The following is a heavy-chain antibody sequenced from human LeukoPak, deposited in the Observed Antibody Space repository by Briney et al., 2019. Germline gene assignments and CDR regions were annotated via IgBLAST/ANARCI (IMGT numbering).Heavy chain of an antibody. D-gene: IGHD4-23*01. CDR2: IYYSGST. V-gene: IGHV4-59*01. CDR3: ARLGGNSWVDC. J-gene: IGHJ4*02. CDR1: GGSISSYY. Sequence: PSETLSLTCTVSGGSISSYYGSWIRQPPGKGLEWIGYIYYSGSTNYNPSLKSRVTISVDTSKNQFSLKLSSVTAADTAVYYCARLGGNSWVDCWGQGTLVTVSS.